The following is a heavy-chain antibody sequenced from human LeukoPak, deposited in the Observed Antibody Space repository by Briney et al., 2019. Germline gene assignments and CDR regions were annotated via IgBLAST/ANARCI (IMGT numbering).Heavy chain of an antibody. CDR2: IGTAGDT. V-gene: IGHV3-13*01. D-gene: IGHD4-17*01. Sequence: GGSLRLSCAASGFTFSNYDMHWVRQATGKGLEWVSGIGTAGDTYYPDSVKGRFTISRENAKNSLYLQMNSLRAEDTAVYYCARDRPDYGAERFAYWGQGTLVTVTS. J-gene: IGHJ4*02. CDR3: ARDRPDYGAERFAY. CDR1: GFTFSNYD.